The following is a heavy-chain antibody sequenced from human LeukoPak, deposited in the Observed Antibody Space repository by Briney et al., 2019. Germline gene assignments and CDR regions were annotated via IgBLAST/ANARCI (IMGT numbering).Heavy chain of an antibody. Sequence: PSETLSLTCTVSGGSISGSSYYWSWIRQPPGKGLEWIGEINHSGSTNYNPSLKSRVTISVDTSKNQFSLKLSSVTAADTAVYYCARAGSEYGSGSSYNWFDPWGQGTLVTVSS. CDR2: INHSGST. CDR3: ARAGSEYGSGSSYNWFDP. CDR1: GGSISGSSYY. V-gene: IGHV4-39*07. D-gene: IGHD3-10*01. J-gene: IGHJ5*02.